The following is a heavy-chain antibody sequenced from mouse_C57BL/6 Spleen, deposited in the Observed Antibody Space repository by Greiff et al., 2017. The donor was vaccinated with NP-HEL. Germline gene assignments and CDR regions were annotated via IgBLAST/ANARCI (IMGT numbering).Heavy chain of an antibody. V-gene: IGHV1-62-2*01. CDR1: GYTFTEYT. J-gene: IGHJ3*01. D-gene: IGHD2-1*01. CDR3: ARHEDGGNLFAY. Sequence: VKLQESGAELVKPGASVKLSCKASGYTFTEYTIHWVKQRSGQGLEWVGWFYPGSGSIKYNEKFKDKATLTADKSSSTVYMELSRLTSEDSAVYFCARHEDGGNLFAYWGQGTLVTVSA. CDR2: FYPGSGSI.